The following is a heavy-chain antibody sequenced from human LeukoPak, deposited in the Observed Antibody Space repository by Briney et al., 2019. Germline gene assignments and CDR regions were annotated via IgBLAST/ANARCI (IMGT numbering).Heavy chain of an antibody. CDR2: INWNGGST. Sequence: PGGSLRLSCAASGFTFDDYGMSWVRQAPGKGLEWVSGINWNGGSTGYADSVKGRFTISRDNAKNSLYLQMNSPRAEDTALYYCAREYYYDSSVGAFDYWGQGTLVTVSS. CDR1: GFTFDDYG. D-gene: IGHD3-22*01. CDR3: AREYYYDSSVGAFDY. V-gene: IGHV3-20*04. J-gene: IGHJ4*02.